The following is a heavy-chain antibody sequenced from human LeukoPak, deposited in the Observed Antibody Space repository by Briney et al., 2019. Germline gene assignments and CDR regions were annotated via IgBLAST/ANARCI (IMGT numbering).Heavy chain of an antibody. CDR1: GYTFTGYY. D-gene: IGHD1-26*01. Sequence: ASVKVSCKASGYTFTGYYMHWVRQAPGQGLEWMGWTNPNSGGTNYAQKFQGRVTMTRDTSISTAYMELSRLRSDDTAVYYCARDLSRSYYGAPYHDAFDIWGQGTTVTVSS. CDR3: ARDLSRSYYGAPYHDAFDI. J-gene: IGHJ3*02. CDR2: TNPNSGGT. V-gene: IGHV1-2*02.